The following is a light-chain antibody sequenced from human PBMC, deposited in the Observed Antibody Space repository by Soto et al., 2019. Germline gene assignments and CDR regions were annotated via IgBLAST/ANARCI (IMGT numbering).Light chain of an antibody. CDR2: QDN. CDR3: QVWDSTTAV. CDR1: KLGDKY. Sequence: SYELTQPPSVSVSPGQTASITCSGDKLGDKYACWYQQKPGQSPVLVIYQDNQRPSGIPERFSGSNSGNTATLTITGTQAMDEADYYCQVWDSTTAVFGTGTKLTVL. J-gene: IGLJ1*01. V-gene: IGLV3-1*01.